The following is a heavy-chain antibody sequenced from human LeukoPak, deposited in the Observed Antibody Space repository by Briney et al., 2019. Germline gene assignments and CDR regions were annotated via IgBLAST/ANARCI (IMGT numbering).Heavy chain of an antibody. J-gene: IGHJ4*02. D-gene: IGHD2-2*01. Sequence: SETLSLTCTVSGGSISSSSYYWGWIRQPPGKGLEWIGSIYYSGSTYYNPSLKSRVTISVDTSKNQFSLKLSSVTAADTAVYYCARRTETFTDYWGQGTLVTVSS. CDR3: ARRTETFTDY. CDR1: GGSISSSSYY. CDR2: IYYSGST. V-gene: IGHV4-39*01.